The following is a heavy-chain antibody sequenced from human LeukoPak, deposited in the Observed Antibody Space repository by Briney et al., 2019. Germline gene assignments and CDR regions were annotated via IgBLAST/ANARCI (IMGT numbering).Heavy chain of an antibody. CDR2: IYTSGST. V-gene: IGHV4-4*07. CDR1: GGSISSYY. D-gene: IGHD3-22*01. Sequence: SETLSLTCTVSGGSISSYYWSWIRQPAGKGLEWIGRIYTSGSTNYNPSLKSRVTMSVDTSKNQFSLKLNSVTAADTAVYYCARDQTYYDTSGFSLYAFDIWGQGTMVTVSS. J-gene: IGHJ3*02. CDR3: ARDQTYYDTSGFSLYAFDI.